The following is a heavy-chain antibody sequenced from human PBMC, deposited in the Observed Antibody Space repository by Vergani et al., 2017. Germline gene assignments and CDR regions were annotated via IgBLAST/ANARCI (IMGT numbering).Heavy chain of an antibody. Sequence: QLQLQESDSRLVNPSQTLSLTCTLSGDAISRDTYSWNWVRQPPGKPLEWIGSVYYSGTTYYNPSLGGRVTMSIDKSKHHFSLTQTSVTAADSAFYFSASCETGYSRDLSIYFFYMDVWGKGTPVTVSS. CDR1: GDAISRDTYS. CDR2: VYYSGTT. J-gene: IGHJ6*03. CDR3: ASCETGYSRDLSIYFFYMDV. D-gene: IGHD3-9*01. V-gene: IGHV4-30-2*01.